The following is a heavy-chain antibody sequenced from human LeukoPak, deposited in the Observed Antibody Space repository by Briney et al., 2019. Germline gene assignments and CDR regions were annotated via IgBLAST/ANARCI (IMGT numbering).Heavy chain of an antibody. CDR3: ARDGEHVLAHDY. D-gene: IGHD3-10*01. CDR1: GFTVSTNY. J-gene: IGHJ4*02. CDR2: IHRDGST. Sequence: TGGSLRLSCAVSGFTVSTNYMSWVRQAPGKGLEWVSIIHRDGSTYYADSVKGRFTVSRDNSKNTLYIQMNSLRAEDTGVYYCARDGEHVLAHDYWGQGTLVTVSS. V-gene: IGHV3-66*01.